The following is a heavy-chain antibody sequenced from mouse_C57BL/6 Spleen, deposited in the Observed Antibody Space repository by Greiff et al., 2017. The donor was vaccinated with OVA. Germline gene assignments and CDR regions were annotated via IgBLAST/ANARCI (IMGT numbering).Heavy chain of an antibody. V-gene: IGHV3-6*01. CDR2: ISYDGSN. CDR1: GYSIPSGYY. Sequence: EVKLQESGPGLVKPSQSLSLTCSVTGYSIPSGYYWNWIRQFPGNKLEWMGYISYDGSNNYNPSLKNRISITRDTSKNQFFLKLNSVTTEDTATYYCAKGALGYYYGYFDVWGTGTTVTVSS. D-gene: IGHD2-1*01. J-gene: IGHJ1*03. CDR3: AKGALGYYYGYFDV.